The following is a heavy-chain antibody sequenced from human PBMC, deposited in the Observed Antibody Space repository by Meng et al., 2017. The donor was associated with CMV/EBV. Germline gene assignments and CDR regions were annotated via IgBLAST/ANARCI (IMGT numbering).Heavy chain of an antibody. CDR3: AKDLSITTAGSPLDY. J-gene: IGHJ4*02. CDR2: ISGSAGTT. Sequence: SGFTFSNYAMSWVRQAPGKGLARVSTISGSAGTTYYADSVKGRFTISRDNSKNTLSLQMNSLRAEDTAVYYCAKDLSITTAGSPLDYWGQGTLVTVSS. V-gene: IGHV3-23*01. CDR1: GFTFSNYA. D-gene: IGHD6-13*01.